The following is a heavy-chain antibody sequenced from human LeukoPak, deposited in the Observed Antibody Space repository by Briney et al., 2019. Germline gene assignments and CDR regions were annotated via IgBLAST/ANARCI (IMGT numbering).Heavy chain of an antibody. CDR2: ISGSGGST. D-gene: IGHD2-15*01. J-gene: IGHJ4*02. CDR1: GFTFSSYG. Sequence: GGTLRLSCAASGFTFSSYGMSWVRQAPGKGLEWVSAISGSGGSTYYADSVKGGFTISRDNSKNTLYLQMNSLRAEDTAVYYCAKLTLGYCSGGRCSFDYWGQGTQVTVSS. V-gene: IGHV3-23*01. CDR3: AKLTLGYCSGGRCSFDY.